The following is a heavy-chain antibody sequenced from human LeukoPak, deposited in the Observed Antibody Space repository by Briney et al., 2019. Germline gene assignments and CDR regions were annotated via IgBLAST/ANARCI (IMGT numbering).Heavy chain of an antibody. CDR2: INSDGSST. Sequence: PGGSLSLSCAASGFTFSSYWMHWVRQAPGKGLVWVSRINSDGSSTSYADSVKGRFTISRDNAKNTLYLQMNSLRAEDTAVYYCARVGTVKNLKQDYWGQGTLVTVSS. V-gene: IGHV3-74*01. J-gene: IGHJ4*02. D-gene: IGHD4-17*01. CDR1: GFTFSSYW. CDR3: ARVGTVKNLKQDY.